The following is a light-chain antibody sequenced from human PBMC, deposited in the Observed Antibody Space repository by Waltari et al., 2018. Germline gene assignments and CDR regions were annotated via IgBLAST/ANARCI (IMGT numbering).Light chain of an antibody. CDR1: VLTNRY. J-gene: IGLJ3*02. Sequence: SFELTLPSSVSVSLGESANINCSGDVLTNRYGRGFQVRPGQAPLLVIFKDTERPSGIPERFSGSASGTTVTLTISGAQVDDEADYYCYSAVVDNLVFGGGTHLTVL. CDR2: KDT. V-gene: IGLV3-27*01. CDR3: YSAVVDNLV.